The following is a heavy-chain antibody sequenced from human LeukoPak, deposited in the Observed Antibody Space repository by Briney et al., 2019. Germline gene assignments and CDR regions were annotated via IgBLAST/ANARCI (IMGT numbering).Heavy chain of an antibody. CDR2: ISGDGGST. CDR1: GFTFDDYA. Sequence: GGSLRLSCAASGFTFDDYAMHWVHQAPGKGLEWVSLISGDGGSTYYADSVKGRFTISRDNSKNSLYLQMNSLRTEDTALYYCAKERAGMTTVAPETYFDYWGQGTLVTVSS. V-gene: IGHV3-43*02. D-gene: IGHD4-11*01. J-gene: IGHJ4*02. CDR3: AKERAGMTTVAPETYFDY.